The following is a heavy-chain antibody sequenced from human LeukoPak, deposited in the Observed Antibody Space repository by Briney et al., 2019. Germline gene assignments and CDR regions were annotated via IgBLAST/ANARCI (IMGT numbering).Heavy chain of an antibody. CDR1: GFTFSSYS. D-gene: IGHD6-19*01. J-gene: IGHJ4*02. CDR3: ARDRDSSGWYRIDY. V-gene: IGHV3-48*01. Sequence: GGSLRLSCAASGFTFSSYSMNSVRQAPGKGLEWVSYISSSSSTIYYADSVKGRFTISRDNAKNSLYLQMNSLRAEDTAVYYCARDRDSSGWYRIDYWGQGTLVTVSS. CDR2: ISSSSSTI.